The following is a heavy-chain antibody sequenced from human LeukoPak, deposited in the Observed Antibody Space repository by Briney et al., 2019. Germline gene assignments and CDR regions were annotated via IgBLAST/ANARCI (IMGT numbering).Heavy chain of an antibody. CDR1: GFTFSSHW. D-gene: IGHD6-13*01. V-gene: IGHV3-7*01. J-gene: IGHJ4*02. CDR2: IKQDGSDK. Sequence: GGSLRLSCAASGFTFSSHWMSWVRQAPGKGLEWVANIKQDGSDKNYMDSVKGRFSISRDNAKNSLYLQMNSLRAEDTAVYYCARETPYSSSWTVFDYWGQGTLVTVSS. CDR3: ARETPYSSSWTVFDY.